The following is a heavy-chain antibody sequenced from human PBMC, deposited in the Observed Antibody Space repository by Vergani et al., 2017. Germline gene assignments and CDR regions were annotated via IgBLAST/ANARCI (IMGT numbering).Heavy chain of an antibody. CDR1: GGSISSGSYY. D-gene: IGHD6-13*01. J-gene: IGHJ6*03. CDR2: IYTSGST. V-gene: IGHV4-61*02. CDR3: ARGSSSSYYYYYMDV. Sequence: QVQLQESGPGLVKPSQTLSLTCTVSGGSISSGSYYWSWIRQHAGKGLEWIGRIYTSGSTNYNPSLKSRVTMSVDTSKNQFSLKLSSVTAADTAVYYCARGSSSSYYYYYMDVWGKGTTVTVSS.